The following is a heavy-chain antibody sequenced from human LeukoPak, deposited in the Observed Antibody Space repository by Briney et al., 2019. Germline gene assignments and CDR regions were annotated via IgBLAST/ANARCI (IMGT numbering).Heavy chain of an antibody. J-gene: IGHJ4*02. CDR2: IYYSGST. V-gene: IGHV4-31*03. CDR3: ASRIAAAGTTEYYLDY. CDR1: GGSISSGGYY. Sequence: SQTLSLTCTVSGGSISSGGYYWSWIRQHPGKGLEWIGYIYYSGSTYYNPSLKSRVTLSVDTSKNQFSLKLSSVTAADTAVYYCASRIAAAGTTEYYLDYWGQGTLVTVSS. D-gene: IGHD6-13*01.